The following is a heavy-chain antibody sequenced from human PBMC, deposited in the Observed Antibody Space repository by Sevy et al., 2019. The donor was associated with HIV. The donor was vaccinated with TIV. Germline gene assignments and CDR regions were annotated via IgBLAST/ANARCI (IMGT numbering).Heavy chain of an antibody. Sequence: GESLKISCAASGFTFSGYAMNWVRQAPGKGLEWVSAINGKGRSTHYADSVEGQFTISRDNSKNTLYLQMNSLRAEDTAVYYCAKTINSGGGVVPAANYYYYGLDVWGQGTTVTVSS. J-gene: IGHJ6*02. D-gene: IGHD2-2*01. V-gene: IGHV3-23*01. CDR3: AKTINSGGGVVPAANYYYYGLDV. CDR1: GFTFSGYA. CDR2: INGKGRST.